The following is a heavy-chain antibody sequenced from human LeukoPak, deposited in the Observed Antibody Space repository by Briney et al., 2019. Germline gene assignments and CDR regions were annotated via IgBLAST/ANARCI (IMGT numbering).Heavy chain of an antibody. D-gene: IGHD2-15*01. J-gene: IGHJ6*02. Sequence: ASVKVSCKASGYTFTGYYMHWVRQAPGQGLEWMGWINPNSGGTNYAQKFQGRVTMTRDTSISTAYMELSRLRSDDTAVYYCARDIVVAVAARPKVTYGMDVWGQGTTVTVSS. CDR2: INPNSGGT. CDR3: ARDIVVAVAARPKVTYGMDV. V-gene: IGHV1-2*02. CDR1: GYTFTGYY.